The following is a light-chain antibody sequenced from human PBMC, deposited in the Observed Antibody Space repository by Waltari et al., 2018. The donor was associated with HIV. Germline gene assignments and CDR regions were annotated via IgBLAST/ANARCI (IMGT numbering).Light chain of an antibody. V-gene: IGKV1-39*01. Sequence: DIQMTQSPSSLSASVGDRVTITCRGSQSISNYLNCYQQKPEKAPKLLMYAASSLQRGVPSRFSGSGSGTDFTLTISSLQPEDFATYYCQQSYSTPRTFGQGTKVEFK. J-gene: IGKJ1*01. CDR2: AAS. CDR3: QQSYSTPRT. CDR1: QSISNY.